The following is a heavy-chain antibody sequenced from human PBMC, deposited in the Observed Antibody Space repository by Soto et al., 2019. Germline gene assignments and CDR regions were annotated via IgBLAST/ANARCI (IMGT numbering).Heavy chain of an antibody. V-gene: IGHV3-7*01. Sequence: GGSLRLSCAASGFTFSSYWMSWVRQAPGKGLEWVANIKQDGSEKYYVDSVKGRFTISRDNAKNSLYLQMNSLRAEDTAVYYCAIFNWNDGAVFDYWGQGTLVTVSS. CDR1: GFTFSSYW. J-gene: IGHJ4*02. D-gene: IGHD1-20*01. CDR2: IKQDGSEK. CDR3: AIFNWNDGAVFDY.